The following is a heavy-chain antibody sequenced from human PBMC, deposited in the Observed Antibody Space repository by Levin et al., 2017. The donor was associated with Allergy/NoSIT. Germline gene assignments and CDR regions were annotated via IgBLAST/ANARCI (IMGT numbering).Heavy chain of an antibody. CDR1: GFTFSSYA. D-gene: IGHD3-9*01. V-gene: IGHV3-23*01. CDR2: IDGRTRNT. Sequence: GGSLRLSCAASGFTFSSYAMNWVRQAPGRGLEWVSTIDGRTRNTHYADSVKGRFTISRDNSENTLYLQMNSLRAEDTALYYCATWLSHHFDYWGQGTLVTVSS. CDR3: ATWLSHHFDY. J-gene: IGHJ4*02.